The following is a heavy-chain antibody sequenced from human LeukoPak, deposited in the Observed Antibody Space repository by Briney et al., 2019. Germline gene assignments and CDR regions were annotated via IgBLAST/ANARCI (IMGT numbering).Heavy chain of an antibody. J-gene: IGHJ4*02. CDR1: GYIFTDYY. Sequence: ASVKVSCKASGYIFTDYYMHCVRQAPGQGLEWMGWINPNTGDTKYAQKFQGRVTMTRDTSISTAFMELSSLTSDDTAIYYCATLLQPVVYWGQGTLVIVSS. CDR2: INPNTGDT. D-gene: IGHD4-11*01. CDR3: ATLLQPVVY. V-gene: IGHV1-2*02.